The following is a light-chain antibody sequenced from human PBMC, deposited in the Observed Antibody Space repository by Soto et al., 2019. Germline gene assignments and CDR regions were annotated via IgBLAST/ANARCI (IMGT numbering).Light chain of an antibody. Sequence: ETMLTQSPATLSVSPGERAILSCSASQRVRGDLAWYQQKPGQAPRLLMYGASTRATGIPARFSGSGSGTEFTLTISSLQSEDFAVYYCQQYNNWLITFGQGTRLEIK. CDR3: QQYNNWLIT. CDR1: QRVRGD. CDR2: GAS. V-gene: IGKV3-15*01. J-gene: IGKJ5*01.